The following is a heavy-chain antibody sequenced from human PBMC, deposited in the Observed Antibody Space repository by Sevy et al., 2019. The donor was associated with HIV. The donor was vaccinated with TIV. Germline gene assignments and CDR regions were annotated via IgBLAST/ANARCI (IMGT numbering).Heavy chain of an antibody. J-gene: IGHJ4*02. CDR3: AIGTRGTFGN. V-gene: IGHV3-74*01. CDR1: GFTFSNYW. Sequence: GGSLRLSCAASGFTFSNYWMHWVRQAPGKGLVWVSHINTDGESIRYADSVKGRFTISRDNAKNTLYLQVNSLRAEDTAVYYCAIGTRGTFGNWGQGTLVTVSS. CDR2: INTDGESI. D-gene: IGHD1-26*01.